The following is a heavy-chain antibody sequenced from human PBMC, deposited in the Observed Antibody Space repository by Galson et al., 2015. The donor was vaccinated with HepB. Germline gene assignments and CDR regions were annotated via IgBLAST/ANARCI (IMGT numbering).Heavy chain of an antibody. CDR2: VSYDATNE. J-gene: IGHJ1*01. CDR1: GFSFISYA. CDR3: ARDASGSSWIAEYFQD. Sequence: SLRLSCAASGFSFISYAMHWVRQVPGKGLEWVAVVSYDATNEYYADSVKGRFTISRDNSKNTVYLQMNSLRPEDTAVYYCARDASGSSWIAEYFQDWGQGTLVTVSS. V-gene: IGHV3-30*04. D-gene: IGHD6-13*01.